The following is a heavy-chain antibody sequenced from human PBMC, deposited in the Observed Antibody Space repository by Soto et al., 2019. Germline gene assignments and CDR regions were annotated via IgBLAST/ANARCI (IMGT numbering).Heavy chain of an antibody. Sequence: EVQLVESGGGLVQPGGSLRLSCAASGFTFSSYWMSWVHQAPGKGLEWVANIKQDGSEKYYVDSVKGRLTISRDNAKNSLYLQMNSLRAEDTAVYYCARPPTDLRYFDWYFDLWGRGTLVTVSS. D-gene: IGHD3-9*01. CDR1: GFTFSSYW. CDR2: IKQDGSEK. V-gene: IGHV3-7*01. CDR3: ARPPTDLRYFDWYFDL. J-gene: IGHJ2*01.